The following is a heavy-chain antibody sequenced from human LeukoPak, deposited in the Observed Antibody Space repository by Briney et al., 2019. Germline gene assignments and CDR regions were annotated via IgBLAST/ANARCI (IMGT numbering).Heavy chain of an antibody. D-gene: IGHD2-8*02. CDR1: GFTFSSYS. CDR3: AKGVLRTDFDY. CDR2: ISSSSSTI. J-gene: IGHJ4*02. Sequence: GGSLRLSCAASGFTFSSYSMNWVRQAPGKGLEWVSYISSSSSTIYYADSVKGRFTISRDNSKNTLYLQMNSLRAEDTAVYYCAKGVLRTDFDYWGQGTLVTVSS. V-gene: IGHV3-48*01.